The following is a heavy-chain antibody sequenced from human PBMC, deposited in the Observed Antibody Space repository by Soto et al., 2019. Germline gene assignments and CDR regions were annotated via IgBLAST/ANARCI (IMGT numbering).Heavy chain of an antibody. V-gene: IGHV3-30*18. CDR2: VSHDGRNT. D-gene: IGHD6-19*01. CDR3: AKGGRQWLVTSDFNY. J-gene: IGHJ4*02. Sequence: VQLVESGGGVVQPGRSLRLSCAASGFTFSDYAMHWVLQAPGKWLEWVAVVSHDGRNTHYADSVKGRFTISIDSSKNTVSLEMTSLRAEDTAVYYCAKGGRQWLVTSDFNYWGQGALVTVSS. CDR1: GFTFSDYA.